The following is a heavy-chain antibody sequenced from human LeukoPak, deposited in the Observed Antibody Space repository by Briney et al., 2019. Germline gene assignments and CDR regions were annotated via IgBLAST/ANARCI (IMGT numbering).Heavy chain of an antibody. D-gene: IGHD2-8*01. CDR2: TYYRSKWYN. Sequence: SQTLSLTCAISGDSVSSNSAAWNWIRQSPSRGLEWLGRTYYRSKWYNDYAVSVKSRLTINPDTSKNQFSLQLNSVTPEDTAVYYCARDTYCTNGVCYGNWFDPWGQGTLVTVSS. CDR3: ARDTYCTNGVCYGNWFDP. V-gene: IGHV6-1*01. J-gene: IGHJ5*02. CDR1: GDSVSSNSAA.